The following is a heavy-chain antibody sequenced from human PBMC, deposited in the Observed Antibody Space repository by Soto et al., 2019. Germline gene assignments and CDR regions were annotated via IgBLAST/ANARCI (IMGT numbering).Heavy chain of an antibody. Sequence: SETLSLTCTVSGGSISSYYWSWIRQPPGKGLEWIGYIYSSGSTNYNPSLKSRITISVDTSKNQFSLKLSSVTAADTAVYYCARGGSSWLEYFQHWGQGTLVTVSS. D-gene: IGHD6-13*01. CDR3: ARGGSSWLEYFQH. CDR1: GGSISSYY. J-gene: IGHJ1*01. V-gene: IGHV4-59*01. CDR2: IYSSGST.